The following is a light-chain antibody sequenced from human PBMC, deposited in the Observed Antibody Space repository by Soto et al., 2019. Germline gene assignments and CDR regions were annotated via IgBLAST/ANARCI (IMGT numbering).Light chain of an antibody. Sequence: DIQMTQSPSTLSASVGDRVTITCRASQSISSWLAWYQQKPGKAPKLLIYDASSLESGVPSRFSGSGSGTEFTLTISSLQPDDFATYYCQQYESFPWTFGQGTKVDNK. CDR3: QQYESFPWT. J-gene: IGKJ1*01. CDR2: DAS. CDR1: QSISSW. V-gene: IGKV1-5*01.